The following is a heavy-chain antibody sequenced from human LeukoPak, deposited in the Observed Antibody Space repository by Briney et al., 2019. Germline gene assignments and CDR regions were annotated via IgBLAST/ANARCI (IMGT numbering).Heavy chain of an antibody. D-gene: IGHD3-3*01. CDR2: LNAGNGHT. J-gene: IGHJ4*02. V-gene: IGHV1-3*01. CDR1: GFTFTNYA. CDR3: ARGIWSRTVSSYYFDY. Sequence: ASVKVSCQASGFTFTNYAMQWVRQAPGQRLGWMGWLNAGNGHTRYSQRFQGRVTITRDTSATTVYMEVTSLRSEDTAVYYCARGIWSRTVSSYYFDYWAREPWSPSPQ.